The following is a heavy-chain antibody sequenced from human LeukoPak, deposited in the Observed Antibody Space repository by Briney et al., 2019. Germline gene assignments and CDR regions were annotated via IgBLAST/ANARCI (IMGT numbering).Heavy chain of an antibody. J-gene: IGHJ4*02. CDR2: IIPIFGTA. V-gene: IGHV1-69*05. CDR1: GGTFSSYA. Sequence: SVKVSCKASGGTFSSYAISWVRQAPGQGLEWIGGIIPIFGTANYAQKFQGRVTITTDESTSTAYMELSSLRSEDTAVYYCASSPYCSSTSCQFLGYYFDYWGQGTLVTVSS. D-gene: IGHD2-2*01. CDR3: ASSPYCSSTSCQFLGYYFDY.